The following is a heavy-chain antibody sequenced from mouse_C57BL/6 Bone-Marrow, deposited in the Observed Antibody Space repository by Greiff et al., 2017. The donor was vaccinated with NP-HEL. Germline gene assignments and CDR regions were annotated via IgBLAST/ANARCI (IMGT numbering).Heavy chain of an antibody. CDR3: ARERDYDRWYFDV. J-gene: IGHJ1*03. D-gene: IGHD2-4*01. CDR1: GFTFSDYY. Sequence: DVKLVESEGGLVQPGSSMKLSCTASGFTFSDYYMAWVRQVPEKGLEWVANINYDGSSTYYLDSLKSRFIISRDNAKNILYLQMSSLKSEDTATYYCARERDYDRWYFDVWGTGTTVTVSS. V-gene: IGHV5-16*01. CDR2: INYDGSST.